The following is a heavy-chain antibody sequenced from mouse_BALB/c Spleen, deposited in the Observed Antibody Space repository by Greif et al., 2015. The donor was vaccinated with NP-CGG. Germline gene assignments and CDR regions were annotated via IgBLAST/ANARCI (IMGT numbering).Heavy chain of an antibody. D-gene: IGHD2-14*01. J-gene: IGHJ2*01. CDR2: ISYDGSN. Sequence: EVQVVESGPGLVKPSQSLSLTCSVTGYSITSGYYWNWIRQFPGNKLEWMGYISYDGSNNYNPSLKNRISITRDTSKNQFFLKLNSVTTEDTATYYCASGYDEDYFDYWGQGTTLTVSS. CDR1: GYSITSGYY. V-gene: IGHV3-6*02. CDR3: ASGYDEDYFDY.